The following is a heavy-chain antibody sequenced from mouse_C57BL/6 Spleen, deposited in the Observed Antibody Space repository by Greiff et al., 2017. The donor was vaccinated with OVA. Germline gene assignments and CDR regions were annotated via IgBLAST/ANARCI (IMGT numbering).Heavy chain of an antibody. Sequence: QVQLQQSGAELMKPGASVKLSCKATGYTFTGYWIEWVKQRPGHGLEWIGELLPGSGSTNYNETFKGKATFTADTSSNTAYMQLSSLTTEDSAIYYCARGTAQALGAMDYWGQGTSVTVSS. D-gene: IGHD3-2*02. V-gene: IGHV1-9*01. CDR2: LLPGSGST. J-gene: IGHJ4*01. CDR1: GYTFTGYW. CDR3: ARGTAQALGAMDY.